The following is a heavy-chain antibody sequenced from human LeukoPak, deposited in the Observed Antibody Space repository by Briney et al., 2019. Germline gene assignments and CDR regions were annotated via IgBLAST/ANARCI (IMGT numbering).Heavy chain of an antibody. V-gene: IGHV5-51*01. J-gene: IGHJ3*02. CDR2: IYPGDSDT. CDR3: ARLDSSGYYYSGAFDI. Sequence: GESLKISCKGSGYSFTSYWIGWVRQMPGKGLEWMGIIYPGDSDTRYSPSFQGQVTISAVKSISTAYLQWSSLKASDTAMYYCARLDSSGYYYSGAFDIWGQGTVVTVSS. D-gene: IGHD3-22*01. CDR1: GYSFTSYW.